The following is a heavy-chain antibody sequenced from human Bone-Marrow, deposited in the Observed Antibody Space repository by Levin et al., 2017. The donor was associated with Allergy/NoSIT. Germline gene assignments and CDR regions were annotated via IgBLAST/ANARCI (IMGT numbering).Heavy chain of an antibody. CDR1: GFTFSSYA. V-gene: IGHV3-23*01. Sequence: GESLKISCAASGFTFSSYAMSWVRQAPGKGLEWVSAISGSGGSTYYADSVKGRFTISRDNSKNTLYLQMNSLRAEDTAVYYCAKGDDFWSGYSRDYYYYGMDVWGQGTTVTVSS. CDR2: ISGSGGST. J-gene: IGHJ6*02. D-gene: IGHD3-3*01. CDR3: AKGDDFWSGYSRDYYYYGMDV.